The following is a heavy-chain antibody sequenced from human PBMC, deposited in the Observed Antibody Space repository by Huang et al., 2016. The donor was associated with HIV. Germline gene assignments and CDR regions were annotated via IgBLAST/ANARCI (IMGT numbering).Heavy chain of an antibody. CDR2: IYYGGNP. V-gene: IGHV4-39*01. D-gene: IGHD2-15*01. J-gene: IGHJ4*02. CDR1: GGSISSSNYY. CDR3: ARHNIYCSGGGCSSFDY. Sequence: QLQLQESGPGLVKASETLSLTCIVSGGSISSSNYYWGRVRQPPGKGLAWIGSIYYGGNPFYHPSRKSRVTISVDRSKNQLSLKVKSVTAADTAVYYCARHNIYCSGGGCSSFDYWGQGTLVTVSS.